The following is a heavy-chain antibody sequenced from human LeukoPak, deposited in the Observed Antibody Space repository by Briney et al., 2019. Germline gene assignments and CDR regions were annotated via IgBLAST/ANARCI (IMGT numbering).Heavy chain of an antibody. CDR3: ARRSIAAAGTGVRYFDY. Sequence: SETLSPTCTVSGGSISSSSYYWGWIRQPPGKGLEWIGSIYYSGSTYYNPSLKSRVTISVDTSKNQFSLKLSSVTAADTAVYYCARRSIAAAGTGVRYFDYWGQGTLVTVSS. D-gene: IGHD6-13*01. CDR2: IYYSGST. J-gene: IGHJ4*02. V-gene: IGHV4-39*01. CDR1: GGSISSSSYY.